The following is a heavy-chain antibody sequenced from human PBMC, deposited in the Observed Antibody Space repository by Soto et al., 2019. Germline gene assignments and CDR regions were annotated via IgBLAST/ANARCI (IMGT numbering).Heavy chain of an antibody. CDR1: GYSFTSYW. Sequence: PGDSLKISCDGSGYSFTSYWIGWVRQMPGKGLEWMGIIYPGDSDTRYSPSFQGQVTISADKSISTAYLQWSSLKASDTAMYYCDRREGYCSSTSCHGMGFADFDICGQGTTVTVS. CDR3: DRREGYCSSTSCHGMGFADFDI. CDR2: IYPGDSDT. V-gene: IGHV5-51*01. D-gene: IGHD2-2*01. J-gene: IGHJ3*02.